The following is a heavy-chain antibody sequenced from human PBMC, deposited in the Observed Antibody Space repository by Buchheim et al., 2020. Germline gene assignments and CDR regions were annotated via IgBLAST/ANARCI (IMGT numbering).Heavy chain of an antibody. CDR1: GFTVSSNY. J-gene: IGHJ6*02. CDR3: AKAVLIADYYYGMDV. CDR2: IYRGGTT. V-gene: IGHV3-66*02. D-gene: IGHD3-10*01. Sequence: EVQVVESGGDLVQPGGSLRLSCAASGFTVSSNYMNWVRQAPGKGLEWVSIIYRGGTTYYADSVRVRFTISRDNSKNTLYLQMNSLRTEDTAVYYCAKAVLIADYYYGMDVWGPGTT.